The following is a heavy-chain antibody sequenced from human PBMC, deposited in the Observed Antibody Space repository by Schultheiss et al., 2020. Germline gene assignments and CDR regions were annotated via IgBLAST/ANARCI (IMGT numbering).Heavy chain of an antibody. CDR2: IYYSGST. D-gene: IGHD6-13*01. J-gene: IGHJ6*02. CDR3: ARERVYSSSWRYGMDV. Sequence: SATLSLTCTVSGGSISSGGYYWGWIRQPPGKGLEWIGSIYYSGSTYYNPSLKSRVTISVDTSKNQFSLKLSSVTAADTAVYYCARERVYSSSWRYGMDVWGQGTTVTVSS. V-gene: IGHV4-39*07. CDR1: GGSISSGGYY.